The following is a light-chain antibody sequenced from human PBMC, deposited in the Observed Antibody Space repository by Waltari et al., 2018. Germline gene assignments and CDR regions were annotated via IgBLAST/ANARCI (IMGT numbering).Light chain of an antibody. CDR2: WAS. CDR1: QSVLYSSNNKNY. Sequence: DIVMTQSPDSLAVSLGEWAPINCKSNQSVLYSSNNKNYLAWYQQKPGQPPRLLIYWASTRESGVPDRFSGSGSETDFTLTISSLQAEDVAVYYCQQYYSTPPLTFGGGTKVEIK. V-gene: IGKV4-1*01. J-gene: IGKJ4*01. CDR3: QQYYSTPPLT.